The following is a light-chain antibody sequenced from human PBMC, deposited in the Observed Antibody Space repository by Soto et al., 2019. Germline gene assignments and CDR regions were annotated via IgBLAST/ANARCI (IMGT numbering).Light chain of an antibody. V-gene: IGKV3-15*01. Sequence: EIVMPQSPATLSLSPGESATLSCRASQSVGNSLAWYQLKPGQPPRLLIFDTYSGATGTPARFRGSGSGTDFTLTISSLQSEDFAVYICLQYNYWRPYSFGQGTKVDIK. CDR1: QSVGNS. J-gene: IGKJ2*03. CDR3: LQYNYWRPYS. CDR2: DTY.